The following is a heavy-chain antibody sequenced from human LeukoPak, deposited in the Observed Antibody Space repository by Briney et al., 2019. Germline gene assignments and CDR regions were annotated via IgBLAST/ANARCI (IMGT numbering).Heavy chain of an antibody. V-gene: IGHV4-38-2*02. Sequence: PSETLSLTCTVSGYSISSGYYWGWIRQPPGKGLEWIGSIYYSGSTYYNPSLKSRVTISVDTSKNQFSLKLSSVTAADTAVYYCARLPSSLCHSGGSCYGFDYWGQGTLVTVSS. D-gene: IGHD2-15*01. J-gene: IGHJ4*02. CDR2: IYYSGST. CDR1: GYSISSGYY. CDR3: ARLPSSLCHSGGSCYGFDY.